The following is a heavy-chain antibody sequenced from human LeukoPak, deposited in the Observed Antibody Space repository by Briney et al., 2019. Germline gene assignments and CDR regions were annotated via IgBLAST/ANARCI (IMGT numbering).Heavy chain of an antibody. CDR3: ARPKSLGATGNYFDY. Sequence: ASVKVSCKASGGTFSSYAISWVRQAPGQGLEWMGRIIPIFGTANYAQKFQGRVTITTDESTSTAYMELSSLRSEDTDVYYCARPKSLGATGNYFDYWGQGTLVTVSS. D-gene: IGHD1-26*01. CDR1: GGTFSSYA. CDR2: IIPIFGTA. J-gene: IGHJ4*02. V-gene: IGHV1-69*05.